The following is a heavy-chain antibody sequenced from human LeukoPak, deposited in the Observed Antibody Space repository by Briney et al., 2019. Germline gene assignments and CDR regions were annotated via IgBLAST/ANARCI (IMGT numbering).Heavy chain of an antibody. CDR3: ARESDVDTAMVWGYYFDY. D-gene: IGHD5-18*01. J-gene: IGHJ4*02. CDR1: GGTFSSYA. V-gene: IGHV1-69*05. Sequence: SVKVSCKASGGTFSSYAISWVRQAPGQGLEWMGRIIPIFGTANYAQKFQGRVTITTDESTSTAYMELSSLRSEDTAVYYCARESDVDTAMVWGYYFDYWGQGTLVTVSS. CDR2: IIPIFGTA.